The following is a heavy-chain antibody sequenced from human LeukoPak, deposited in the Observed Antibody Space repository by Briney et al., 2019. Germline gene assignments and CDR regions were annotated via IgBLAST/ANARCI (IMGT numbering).Heavy chain of an antibody. CDR1: GGSISSYY. D-gene: IGHD1-14*01. CDR2: IYYSGST. Sequence: SETLSLTCTVSGGSISSYYWSWIRQPPGKGLEWIGYIYYSGSTNYNPSLKSRVTISVDTSKNQFSLKLSSVTAADTAVYYCARDLRPGRYYYYMDVWGKGTTVTVSS. V-gene: IGHV4-59*01. CDR3: ARDLRPGRYYYYMDV. J-gene: IGHJ6*03.